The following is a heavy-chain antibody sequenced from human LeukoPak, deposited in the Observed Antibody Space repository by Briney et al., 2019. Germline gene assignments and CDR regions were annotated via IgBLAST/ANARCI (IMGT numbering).Heavy chain of an antibody. Sequence: SQTLSLTCTVSGGSISSGGYYWSWIRQPPGKGLEWIGYIYYSGSTNYNPSLKSRVTISVDTSKNQFSLKLSSVTAADTAVYYCARVARIAVAGTKAFDYWGQGTLVTVSS. D-gene: IGHD6-19*01. CDR3: ARVARIAVAGTKAFDY. CDR1: GGSISSGGYY. J-gene: IGHJ4*02. V-gene: IGHV4-61*08. CDR2: IYYSGST.